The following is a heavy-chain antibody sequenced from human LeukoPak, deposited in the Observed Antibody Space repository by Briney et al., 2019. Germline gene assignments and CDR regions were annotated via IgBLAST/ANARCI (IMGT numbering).Heavy chain of an antibody. CDR2: IRYHGSNK. Sequence: GGSLRLSCVASGFTFSNYGMHWVRQAPGKGLEWLTFIRYHGSNKYYADSVKGRFTISRDNSKNTLYLQMNSLRAEDTAVYYCAKDMASRDDYSNLFDYRGQGTLVTVSS. D-gene: IGHD4-11*01. J-gene: IGHJ4*02. CDR3: AKDMASRDDYSNLFDY. V-gene: IGHV3-30*02. CDR1: GFTFSNYG.